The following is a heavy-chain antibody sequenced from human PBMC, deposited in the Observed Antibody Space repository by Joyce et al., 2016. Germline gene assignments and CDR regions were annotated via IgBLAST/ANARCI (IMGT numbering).Heavy chain of an antibody. Sequence: QLQLQESGPGLVKPSETLSLTCPVSGGSISSSSFSWAWILPPPGKGLEWIGTIYYTRNTYYTSSLKSRVTISVDTPKTQFSLKMSSVTAADTAVYYCARDNFVLVPASNGFDYWGQGTLAIVSS. CDR3: ARDNFVLVPASNGFDY. CDR2: IYYTRNT. V-gene: IGHV4-39*07. D-gene: IGHD2-2*01. CDR1: GGSISSSSFS. J-gene: IGHJ4*02.